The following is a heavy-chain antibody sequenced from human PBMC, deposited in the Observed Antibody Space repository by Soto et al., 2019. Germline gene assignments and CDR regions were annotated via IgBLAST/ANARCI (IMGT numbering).Heavy chain of an antibody. J-gene: IGHJ6*02. CDR2: IAYDGSNA. D-gene: IGHD2-15*01. CDR1: GFTFRNYA. CDR3: ARGDREDILVVVGARPGEYGIDI. Sequence: QVQLVESGGGVVPPGGSLRLSCAASGFTFRNYAMHWVRQAPGKGLECLAVIAYDGSNAFYRDTVKGRFTISRDNSKTTLYLHMYSLRSEETGVYYCARGDREDILVVVGARPGEYGIDIWGQGTTVTVSS. V-gene: IGHV3-30-3*01.